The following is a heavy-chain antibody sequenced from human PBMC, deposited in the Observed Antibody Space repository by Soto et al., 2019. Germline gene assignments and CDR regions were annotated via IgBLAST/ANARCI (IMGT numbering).Heavy chain of an antibody. J-gene: IGHJ4*02. V-gene: IGHV3-23*01. CDR3: ARAPRSGRYYNDTFAY. Sequence: GGSLRLSCAASGFTFRDFSMSWVRQAPGTGLEWVSTLSDSGGSAFYADSVMGRFTISRDNSNNTLYLQMTSLRAADTAVYYCARAPRSGRYYNDTFAYWSQGTLVTVSS. CDR1: GFTFRDFS. CDR2: LSDSGGSA. D-gene: IGHD3-10*01.